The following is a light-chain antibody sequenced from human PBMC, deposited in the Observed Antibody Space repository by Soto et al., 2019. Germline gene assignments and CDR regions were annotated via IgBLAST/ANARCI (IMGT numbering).Light chain of an antibody. V-gene: IGKV3-20*01. Sequence: EVVLTQSPATLSLSPGEGATLSCRVSQSISSSYLSWYQQRPGQAPRLLIYGASTRATGIPARFSGSGSETDFTLTISRLEPEDFAVYYCQQYGGSPWTFGQGTKVDIK. CDR2: GAS. CDR1: QSISSSY. CDR3: QQYGGSPWT. J-gene: IGKJ1*01.